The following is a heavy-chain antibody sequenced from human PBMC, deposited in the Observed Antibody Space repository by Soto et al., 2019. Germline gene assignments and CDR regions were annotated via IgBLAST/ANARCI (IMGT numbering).Heavy chain of an antibody. CDR2: MFYGVST. J-gene: IGHJ4*02. V-gene: IGHV4-39*01. CDR1: GSSINSSGYY. CDR3: ARLPSRHLVDY. D-gene: IGHD3-3*02. Sequence: QLQVQESGPGLVKPSETLSLTCTVSGSSINSSGYYWGWIRQPPGKGLEWIGSMFYGVSTYYNPSLKSRVTVSVDTSNNQFSLNLRSVTAADTAVYYCARLPSRHLVDYWGQGTLVTVSS.